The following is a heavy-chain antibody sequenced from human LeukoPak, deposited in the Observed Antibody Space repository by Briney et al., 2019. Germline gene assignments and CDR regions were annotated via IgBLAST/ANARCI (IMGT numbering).Heavy chain of an antibody. J-gene: IGHJ6*03. CDR3: AKDFGDGNSSTSCYWGRCVNYYMDV. D-gene: IGHD2-2*01. Sequence: PPGGSLRLSCAASGFTFSSYAMNWVRQAPGKGLEWVSAISGSASSTYYADSVKGRFTISRDNSKNTLYLQMNSLRAEDTAVYYCAKDFGDGNSSTSCYWGRCVNYYMDVWGKGTTVTISS. V-gene: IGHV3-23*01. CDR1: GFTFSSYA. CDR2: ISGSASST.